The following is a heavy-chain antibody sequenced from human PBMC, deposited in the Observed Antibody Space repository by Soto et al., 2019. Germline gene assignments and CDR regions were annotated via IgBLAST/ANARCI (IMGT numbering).Heavy chain of an antibody. CDR1: GVSFNNNG. V-gene: IGHV1-69*01. D-gene: IGHD3-10*01. J-gene: IGHJ6*02. Sequence: QVQLVQSGAEVKKPGSSVKVSCKTSGVSFNNNGIGWVRQAPGHGLEWMGGVSPPFRTSNYARKFQGRISITADASTGTVNMELSSLPSEDTAHYYCARVLYYGSGSYSPYGIDVWGQGTTVTVSS. CDR2: VSPPFRTS. CDR3: ARVLYYGSGSYSPYGIDV.